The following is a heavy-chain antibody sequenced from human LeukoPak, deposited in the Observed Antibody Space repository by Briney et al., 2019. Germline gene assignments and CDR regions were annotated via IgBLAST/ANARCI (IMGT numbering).Heavy chain of an antibody. J-gene: IGHJ3*02. CDR2: ISCSGGST. CDR1: GFTFSSYA. CDR3: AKAQYSTSDAFDI. Sequence: GGSLRLSCAASGFTFSSYAMSWVRQAPGKGLEWVSAISCSGGSTYYADSVKGRVTIARDNSKKTLYLQMNSLRAEDTAVYYCAKAQYSTSDAFDIWGQGTMVTVSS. D-gene: IGHD6-6*01. V-gene: IGHV3-23*01.